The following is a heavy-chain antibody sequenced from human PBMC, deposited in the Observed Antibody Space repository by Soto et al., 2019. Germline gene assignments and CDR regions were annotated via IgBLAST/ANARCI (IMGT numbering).Heavy chain of an antibody. CDR1: GYTFTSYG. D-gene: IGHD6-19*01. CDR2: ISAYNGNT. J-gene: IGHJ6*02. CDR3: ARDGAAVAGTHYYYGMDV. Sequence: ASVKVSCKASGYTFTSYGISWVRQAPGQGLERMGWISAYNGNTNYAQKLQGRVTMTTDTSTSTAYMELRSLRSDDTAVYYCARDGAAVAGTHYYYGMDVWGQGTTVTVSS. V-gene: IGHV1-18*01.